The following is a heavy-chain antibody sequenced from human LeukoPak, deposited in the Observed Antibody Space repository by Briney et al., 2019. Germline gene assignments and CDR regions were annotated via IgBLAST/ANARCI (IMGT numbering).Heavy chain of an antibody. Sequence: PGGSLRLSCAASGFTFSSYAMHWVRQAPGKGLEWVAVISYDGSNKYYADSVKGRFTISRDNSKNTLYLQMGSLRAEDMAVYYCARVTAAGTLPDYWGQGTLVTVSS. V-gene: IGHV3-30*14. J-gene: IGHJ4*02. D-gene: IGHD6-13*01. CDR2: ISYDGSNK. CDR1: GFTFSSYA. CDR3: ARVTAAGTLPDY.